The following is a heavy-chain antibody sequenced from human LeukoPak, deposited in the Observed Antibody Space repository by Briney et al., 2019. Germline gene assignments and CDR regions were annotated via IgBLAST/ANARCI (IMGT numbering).Heavy chain of an antibody. CDR2: ISYDGSNK. D-gene: IGHD3-3*01. J-gene: IGHJ4*02. V-gene: IGHV3-30-3*01. Sequence: GGSLRLSCAASGFTFSSYAMHWVRQAPGKGLEWVAVISYDGSNKYYADSVKGRFTIFRDNSKNTLYLQMNSLRAEDTAVYYCARVGFLEWLLWLDYWGQGTLVTVSS. CDR3: ARVGFLEWLLWLDY. CDR1: GFTFSSYA.